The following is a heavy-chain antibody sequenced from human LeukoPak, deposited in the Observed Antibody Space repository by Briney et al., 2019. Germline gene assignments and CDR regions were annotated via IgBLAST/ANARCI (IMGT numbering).Heavy chain of an antibody. V-gene: IGHV5-51*01. J-gene: IGHJ3*02. CDR1: GYTFTTYW. Sequence: GESLKISCKGSGYTFTTYWIGWVRQMPGKGLEWKGIIYPGDSDTTYSPSFQGQVTISADKSISTAYLHWSSLKASDTAMYFCARPVDYGDYSGAFDIWGQGTMVTVSS. CDR3: ARPVDYGDYSGAFDI. CDR2: IYPGDSDT. D-gene: IGHD4-17*01.